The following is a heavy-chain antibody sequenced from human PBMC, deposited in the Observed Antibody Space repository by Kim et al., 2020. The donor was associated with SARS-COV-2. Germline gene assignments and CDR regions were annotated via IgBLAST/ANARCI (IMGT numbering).Heavy chain of an antibody. CDR3: ARGGDLYCGGDCYSYAFDI. V-gene: IGHV1-3*01. D-gene: IGHD2-21*02. J-gene: IGHJ3*02. Sequence: GRVTITRDTSASTAYMELSSLRSEDTAVYYCARGGDLYCGGDCYSYAFDIWGQGTMVTVSS.